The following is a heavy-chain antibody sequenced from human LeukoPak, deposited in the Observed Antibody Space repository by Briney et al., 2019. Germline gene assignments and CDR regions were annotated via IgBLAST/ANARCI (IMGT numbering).Heavy chain of an antibody. CDR3: AREHNYGGNELPFDY. D-gene: IGHD4-23*01. J-gene: IGHJ4*02. CDR1: GGSFSGYY. Sequence: SETLSLTCAVYGGSFSGYYWSWIRQPPGKGLEWIGEINHSGSTNYNASLKSRVTISVDTSKNQFSLKLSSVTAADTAVYYCAREHNYGGNELPFDYWGQGTLVTVSS. CDR2: INHSGST. V-gene: IGHV4-34*01.